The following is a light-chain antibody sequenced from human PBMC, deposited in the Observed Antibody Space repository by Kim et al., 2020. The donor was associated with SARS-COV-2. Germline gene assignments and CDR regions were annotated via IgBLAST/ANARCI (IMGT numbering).Light chain of an antibody. V-gene: IGLV3-19*01. CDR1: IRGNYY. J-gene: IGLJ2*01. CDR3: NSRNSNDNVV. Sequence: GNRVRRKSRGDIRGNYYASWYQQEPGKATKVVIYGKNNRPAGVSNRFSGSRSGNTASLTNTGNQAGDEADYYCNSRNSNDNVVFGGGTQLTVL. CDR2: GKN.